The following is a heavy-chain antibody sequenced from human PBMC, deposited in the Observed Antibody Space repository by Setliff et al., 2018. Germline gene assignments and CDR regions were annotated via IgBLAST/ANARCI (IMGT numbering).Heavy chain of an antibody. V-gene: IGHV1-2*02. CDR2: INPDTGYS. CDR1: GYTSTGPY. D-gene: IGHD6-13*01. CDR3: ATQTAAYYFDY. J-gene: IGHJ4*02. Sequence: ASVKVSCKASGYTSTGPYMHWVRQAPGQGLEWMGWINPDTGYSKYAQKFQGRVTLTRDTSLTTAYMELRSLTSDDTAVYYCATQTAAYYFDYWGQGALVTVSS.